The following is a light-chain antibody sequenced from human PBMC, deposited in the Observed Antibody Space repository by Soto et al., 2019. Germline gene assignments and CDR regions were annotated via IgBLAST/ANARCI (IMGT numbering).Light chain of an antibody. Sequence: QSALTQPPSLSGSPGQSVTISCTGTTSDVGSYNRVSWYQQTPGTAPKLIIYDVGSRPSGVPDRFSGSKSGNTASLTISGLQAEDETDYYSASYTASTTYVFGTGTKATVL. J-gene: IGLJ1*01. V-gene: IGLV2-18*02. CDR3: ASYTASTTYV. CDR2: DVG. CDR1: TSDVGSYNR.